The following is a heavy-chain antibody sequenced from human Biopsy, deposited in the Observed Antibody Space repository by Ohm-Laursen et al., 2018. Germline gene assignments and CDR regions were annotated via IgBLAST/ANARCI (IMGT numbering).Heavy chain of an antibody. CDR2: VYYTGST. J-gene: IGHJ2*01. Sequence: SDTLSLTCIVSGDSISSYYWSWIRQPPGKGLQWIGYVYYTGSTDYNPSLQSRVTISVDTSKNHFSLRSRSVTPADTAIYYCARDRGYYSDRTVPGYFDLWGRGTLVTVSS. V-gene: IGHV4-59*01. D-gene: IGHD3-22*01. CDR3: ARDRGYYSDRTVPGYFDL. CDR1: GDSISSYY.